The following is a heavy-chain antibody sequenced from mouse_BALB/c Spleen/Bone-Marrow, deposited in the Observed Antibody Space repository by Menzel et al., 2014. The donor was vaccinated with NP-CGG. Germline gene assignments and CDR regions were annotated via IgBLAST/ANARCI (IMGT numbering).Heavy chain of an antibody. Sequence: VQLQQSGAELAKPGASVKMSCKASGYTFTSYWMHWVKQRPGQGLEWIGYINSSTGYTEYNQKFRDKATLTADKSSSTAYMQLSSLTSEDSAVYYCARRAYGGSYGFAYWGQGTLVTVSA. D-gene: IGHD1-1*01. CDR2: INSSTGYT. J-gene: IGHJ3*01. V-gene: IGHV1-7*01. CDR3: ARRAYGGSYGFAY. CDR1: GYTFTSYW.